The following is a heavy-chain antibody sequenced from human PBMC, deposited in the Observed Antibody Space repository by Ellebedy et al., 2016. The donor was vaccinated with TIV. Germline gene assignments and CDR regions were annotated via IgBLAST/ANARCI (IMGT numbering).Heavy chain of an antibody. CDR2: IYPGDSDT. D-gene: IGHD6-13*01. CDR1: GYSFTSYW. V-gene: IGHV5-51*01. CDR3: ARQGIGWDGSAAACPYYYYYGMDV. J-gene: IGHJ6*02. Sequence: GGSLRLSCKGSGYSFTSYWIGWVRQMTGKGLEWMGIIYPGDSDTRYSPSFQGQVTISADKSISTSYLQCSSMKASDTTMYYCARQGIGWDGSAAACPYYYYYGMDVWGQGTTVTVSS.